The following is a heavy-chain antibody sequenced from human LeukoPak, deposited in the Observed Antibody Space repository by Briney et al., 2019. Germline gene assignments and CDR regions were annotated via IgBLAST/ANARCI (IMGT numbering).Heavy chain of an antibody. D-gene: IGHD5-18*01. CDR1: GFTFSDYY. V-gene: IGHV3-11*05. CDR2: ISSSSSYT. CDR3: ARGSGKKLWLSDFDY. Sequence: PRGSLRLSCAASGFTFSDYYMSWIRQAPGKGLEWVSYISSSSSYTNYADSVKGRFTISRDNAKNSLYLQMNSLRAEDTAVYYCARGSGKKLWLSDFDYWGQGTLVTVSS. J-gene: IGHJ4*02.